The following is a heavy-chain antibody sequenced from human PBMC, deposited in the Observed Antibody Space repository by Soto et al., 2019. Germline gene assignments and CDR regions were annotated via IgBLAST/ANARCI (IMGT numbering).Heavy chain of an antibody. V-gene: IGHV3-21*01. D-gene: IGHD3-22*01. CDR3: ARGEVNYYDSSGYTPFDY. Sequence: EVQLVESGGGLVKPGGSLRLSCAASGFTFTTYSMNWVRQAPGKGLEWVSSVSSSSTYIYYADSLKGRFTISRDDAKDSLYLLMNSLRAEDTAIYYCARGEVNYYDSSGYTPFDYWGQGTLVTVSS. CDR2: VSSSSTYI. J-gene: IGHJ4*02. CDR1: GFTFTTYS.